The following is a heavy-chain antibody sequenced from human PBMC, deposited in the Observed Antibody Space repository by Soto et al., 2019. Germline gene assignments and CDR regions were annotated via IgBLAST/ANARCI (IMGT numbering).Heavy chain of an antibody. Sequence: QVQLVQSGAEVKKPGASVKVSCKASGYTCTSYGISWVRQAPGQGLEWMGWISAYDGNTNYAQKLQGRVTMTTDTATSTAYTELRSVRSDDTAVYYCARETSIAAADYWGQGTLVTVSS. CDR2: ISAYDGNT. CDR3: ARETSIAAADY. D-gene: IGHD6-13*01. J-gene: IGHJ4*02. V-gene: IGHV1-18*01. CDR1: GYTCTSYG.